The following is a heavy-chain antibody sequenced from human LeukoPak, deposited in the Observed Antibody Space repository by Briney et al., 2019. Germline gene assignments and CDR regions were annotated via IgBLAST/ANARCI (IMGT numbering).Heavy chain of an antibody. CDR3: ATYSGYDRIFDY. D-gene: IGHD5-12*01. Sequence: GGSLRLSCAASGFTFSTYGMSWVRQAPGKGLEWLSYVSGSSSAINYADSVKGRFTISRDNAKNSLFLQMNSLRAEDTAVYYCATYSGYDRIFDYWGQGTLVTVSS. J-gene: IGHJ4*02. CDR1: GFTFSTYG. V-gene: IGHV3-48*01. CDR2: VSGSSSAI.